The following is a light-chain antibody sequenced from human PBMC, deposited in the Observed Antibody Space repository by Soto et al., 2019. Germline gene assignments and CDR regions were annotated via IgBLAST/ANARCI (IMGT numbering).Light chain of an antibody. CDR1: SSDVGGYNY. J-gene: IGLJ3*02. CDR2: EVT. CDR3: SSYAGSNNLV. Sequence: QSVLTQPPSASGSPGQSVTISCTGASSDVGGYNYVSWCQQHPGKAPKRMIYEVTKRPSGVPDRFSGSKSGNTASLTVSGLQAEDEADYYCSSYAGSNNLVFGGGTKLTVL. V-gene: IGLV2-8*01.